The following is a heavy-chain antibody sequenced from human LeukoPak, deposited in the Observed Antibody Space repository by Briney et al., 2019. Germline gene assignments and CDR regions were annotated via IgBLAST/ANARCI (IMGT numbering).Heavy chain of an antibody. V-gene: IGHV4-34*01. Sequence: SETLSLTCAASGGSFSGYFWSWVRQPPGKGLEWVGEINNSGTTKYNPSLKNRVTISIEKYKNQFSLKQSNVTAADTAVYYCARGLWFREFDYWGQGTLVTVSS. CDR3: ARGLWFREFDY. D-gene: IGHD3-10*01. J-gene: IGHJ4*02. CDR2: INNSGTT. CDR1: GGSFSGYF.